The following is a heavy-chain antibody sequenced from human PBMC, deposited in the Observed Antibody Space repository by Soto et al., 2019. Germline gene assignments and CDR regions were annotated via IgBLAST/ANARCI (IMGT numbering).Heavy chain of an antibody. D-gene: IGHD3-3*01. Sequence: GGSMRLSCAACGFSFSSYSMNWVRQDPGKGLEWVSSISSSSSYIYYADSVKGRFTISRDNAKNSLYLQMNSLRAEDTAVYYCARDSDFWSGTFYYYYGMDVWGQGTTVTVSS. CDR1: GFSFSSYS. CDR2: ISSSSSYI. CDR3: ARDSDFWSGTFYYYYGMDV. J-gene: IGHJ6*02. V-gene: IGHV3-21*01.